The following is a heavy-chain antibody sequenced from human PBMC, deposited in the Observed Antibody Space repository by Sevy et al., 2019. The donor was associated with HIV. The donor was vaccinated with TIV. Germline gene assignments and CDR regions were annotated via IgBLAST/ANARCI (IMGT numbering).Heavy chain of an antibody. CDR2: FDPEDGET. CDR1: GYSLTDLS. Sequence: ASVKVSCKVSGYSLTDLSMHWVRQAPGIGLEWMGRFDPEDGETIYAQKFQGRVSMTEDTSRDKAYMKLSSLRSEDTAMYYCATTREYYSDISGYIDYWGQGTLVTVSS. J-gene: IGHJ4*02. D-gene: IGHD3-22*01. CDR3: ATTREYYSDISGYIDY. V-gene: IGHV1-24*01.